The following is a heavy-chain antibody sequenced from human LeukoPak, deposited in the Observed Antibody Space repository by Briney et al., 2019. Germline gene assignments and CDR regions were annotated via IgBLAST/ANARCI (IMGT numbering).Heavy chain of an antibody. CDR3: ARRGRRSFNFDF. CDR2: IDPTDSYT. V-gene: IGHV5-10-1*01. CDR1: GYLFTSYW. Sequence: GESLRISCKGSGYLFTSYWITWGRQMPGKGLEWMGMIDPTDSYTNYSPSFQGHVTISTDKSISTAYLQWSSLKASDTAIYYCARRGRRSFNFDFWGQGTLVTVSS. D-gene: IGHD6-13*01. J-gene: IGHJ4*02.